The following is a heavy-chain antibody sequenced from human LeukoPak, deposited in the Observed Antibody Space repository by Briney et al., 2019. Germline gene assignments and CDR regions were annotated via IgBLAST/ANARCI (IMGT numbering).Heavy chain of an antibody. J-gene: IGHJ6*03. CDR1: GYTFTSYG. Sequence: ASVKVSCKASGYTFTSYGISCVRQAPGQGLEWMGWISAYNGNTNYAQKLQGRVTMTTDTSTSTAYMELRSLRSDDTAVYYCARVEQNYDILTGYYRSYYYYYMDVWGKGTTVTVSS. D-gene: IGHD3-9*01. V-gene: IGHV1-18*01. CDR2: ISAYNGNT. CDR3: ARVEQNYDILTGYYRSYYYYYMDV.